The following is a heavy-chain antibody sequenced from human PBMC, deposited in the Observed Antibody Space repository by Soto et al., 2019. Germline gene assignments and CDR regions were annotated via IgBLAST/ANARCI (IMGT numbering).Heavy chain of an antibody. Sequence: RLSCAASGFTFSSYSMNWVRQAPGKGLEWVSSISSSSSYIYYADSVKGRFTISRDNAKNSLYLQMNSLRAEDTAVYYCARCMVIRGYSGYGIDYCGQGTLL. CDR3: ARCMVIRGYSGYGIDY. V-gene: IGHV3-21*01. D-gene: IGHD5-12*01. CDR1: GFTFSSYS. CDR2: ISSSSSYI. J-gene: IGHJ4*02.